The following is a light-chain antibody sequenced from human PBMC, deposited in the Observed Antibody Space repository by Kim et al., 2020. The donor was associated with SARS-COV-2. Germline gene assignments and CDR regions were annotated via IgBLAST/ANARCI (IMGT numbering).Light chain of an antibody. CDR3: QQTYISPFT. J-gene: IGKJ3*01. CDR2: AAS. CDR1: QNINSH. Sequence: DIQMTQSPSSLSASVGDRVTITFRTSQNINSHLNWYHQKPGRAPKLLIYAASTLQGGVPSRFSGSGSETDFTLTISSLQPENFATYFCQQTYISPFTFVPRTQVGIK. V-gene: IGKV1-39*01.